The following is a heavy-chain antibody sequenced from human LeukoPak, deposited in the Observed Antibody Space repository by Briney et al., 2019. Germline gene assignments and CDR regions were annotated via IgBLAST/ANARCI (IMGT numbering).Heavy chain of an antibody. Sequence: PSQTLSLTCTVSGGSISSGSYYWSWIRQPAGKGLEWIGEIYHSGSTNYNLSLKSRVTISVGKSKNQFSLKLSSVTAADTAVYYCARPQGVTGAFGIWGQGTMVTVSS. J-gene: IGHJ3*02. CDR3: ARPQGVTGAFGI. CDR2: IYHSGST. CDR1: GGSISSGSYY. D-gene: IGHD3-10*01. V-gene: IGHV4-61*09.